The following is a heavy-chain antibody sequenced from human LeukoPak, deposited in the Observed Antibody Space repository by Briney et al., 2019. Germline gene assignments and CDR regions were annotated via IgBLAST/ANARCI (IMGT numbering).Heavy chain of an antibody. J-gene: IGHJ4*02. CDR3: ARGRSRWLVMD. CDR2: INPSGSST. Sequence: TSVKVSCKASGYTCTSYYMHWVRQAPGQGLEWMGIINPSGSSTSYAQKFQGRVTMTRDTSTSTVYMELSSLRSEDTAVYYCARGRSRWLVMDWGQGTLVTVSS. V-gene: IGHV1-46*01. D-gene: IGHD6-19*01. CDR1: GYTCTSYY.